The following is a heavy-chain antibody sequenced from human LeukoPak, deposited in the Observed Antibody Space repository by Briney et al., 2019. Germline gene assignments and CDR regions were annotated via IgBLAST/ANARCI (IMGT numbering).Heavy chain of an antibody. CDR1: GYTFTAYF. J-gene: IGHJ4*02. V-gene: IGHV1-2*02. Sequence: GASVKVSCTASGYTFTAYFMHWVRQAPGQGLEWRGWINPNSGGTNYAQKFQGRVTMTRDTSISTAYMELSRLRSDDTAVYYCASSIVYCSSTSCYFNWGQGTLVTVSS. CDR3: ASSIVYCSSTSCYFN. D-gene: IGHD2-2*01. CDR2: INPNSGGT.